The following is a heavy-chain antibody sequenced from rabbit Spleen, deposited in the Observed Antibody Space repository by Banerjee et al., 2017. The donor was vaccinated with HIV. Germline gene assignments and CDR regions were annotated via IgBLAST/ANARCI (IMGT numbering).Heavy chain of an antibody. J-gene: IGHJ4*01. CDR3: ARHWDF. CDR2: ITSGGRT. V-gene: IGHV1S40*01. CDR1: RFSLTSKD. Sequence: QSLEESGGDLVKPGASLTLTCTASRFSLTSKDMSWVRQAPEKGLEWIGYITSGGRTMSASWAKGRFTISKTSSTTVTLQMTSLTAADTATYFCARHWDFWGPGTLVTVS.